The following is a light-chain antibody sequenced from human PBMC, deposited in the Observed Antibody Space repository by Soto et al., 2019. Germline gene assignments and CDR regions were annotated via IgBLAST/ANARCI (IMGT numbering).Light chain of an antibody. CDR1: SSDVGGYHY. V-gene: IGLV2-14*01. CDR3: SSYTSSSTQV. CDR2: DVS. J-gene: IGLJ2*01. Sequence: QSALTQPASVSGSPGQSITISCTGTSSDVGGYHYVSWYQQHPGKAPKLMIYDVSNRPSGVSNRFSGSKSGNTASLTISGLQAEDEADYYCSSYTSSSTQVFGGGTKVTVL.